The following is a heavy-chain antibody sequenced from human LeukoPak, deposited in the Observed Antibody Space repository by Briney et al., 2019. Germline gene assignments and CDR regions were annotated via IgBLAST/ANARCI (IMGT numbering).Heavy chain of an antibody. CDR1: EFIVSINY. J-gene: IGHJ4*02. D-gene: IGHD2-15*01. V-gene: IGHV3-30*18. CDR2: ISYDGSNK. CDR3: AKAPVTTCSGAYCYPFDY. Sequence: GGSLRLSCAASEFIVSINYMTWVRQAPGKGLEWVAVISYDGSNKYYADSVKGRFTISRDNSKNTLYLQMNSLRAEDTAVYYCAKAPVTTCSGAYCYPFDYWSQGTLVTVSS.